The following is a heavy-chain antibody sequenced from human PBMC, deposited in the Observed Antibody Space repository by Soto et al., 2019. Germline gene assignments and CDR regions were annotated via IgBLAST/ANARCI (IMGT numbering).Heavy chain of an antibody. Sequence: GGSLRLSCAASGFTVSSYAMSWVRQAPGKGLEWVSAISSGGDNTHYADSVKGRFTITRDNSKNMLYLEMNSLTVEDTAVYYCVRRAQYFDGTGFNAFDIWGQGTRVTVSS. V-gene: IGHV3-23*01. CDR3: VRRAQYFDGTGFNAFDI. J-gene: IGHJ3*02. D-gene: IGHD3-22*01. CDR2: ISSGGDNT. CDR1: GFTVSSYA.